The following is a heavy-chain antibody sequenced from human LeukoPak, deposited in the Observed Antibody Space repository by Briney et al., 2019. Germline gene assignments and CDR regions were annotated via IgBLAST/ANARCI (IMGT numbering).Heavy chain of an antibody. D-gene: IGHD6-6*01. CDR1: GFTFSDYY. CDR2: ISSSSSYT. J-gene: IGHJ6*02. CDR3: ARPEYSSSSGGMDV. Sequence: GGSLRLSCAASGFTFSDYYMSWIRQAPGKGLEWVSYISSSSSYTNYADSVKGRFTISRDNAKNSLYLQMNSLRAEDAAVYYCARPEYSSSSGGMDVWGQGTTVTVSS. V-gene: IGHV3-11*06.